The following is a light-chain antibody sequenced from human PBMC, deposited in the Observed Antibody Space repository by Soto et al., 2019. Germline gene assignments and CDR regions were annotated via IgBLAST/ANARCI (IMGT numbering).Light chain of an antibody. CDR1: SSDIDAYNY. Sequence: QSVLTQPASVSGSPGQSITISCTVTSSDIDAYNYVSWYQQHPGKAPKVMIYDVSNRPSGISNRFSGSKSGNTASLTISGLQAEDEADYYCGSYTTSSNYVFGTGTKVTVL. CDR3: GSYTTSSNYV. V-gene: IGLV2-14*01. CDR2: DVS. J-gene: IGLJ1*01.